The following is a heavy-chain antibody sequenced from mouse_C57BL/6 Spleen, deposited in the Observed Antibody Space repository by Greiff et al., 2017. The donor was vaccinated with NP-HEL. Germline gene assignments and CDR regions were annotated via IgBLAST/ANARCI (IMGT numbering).Heavy chain of an antibody. CDR2: INPSSGYT. D-gene: IGHD2-2*01. V-gene: IGHV1-7*01. Sequence: VQLQQSGAELAKPGASVKLSCKASGYTFTSYWMHWVKQRPGQGLEWIGYINPSSGYTKYNQKFKDEATLTADKSSSTAYMQLSSLTYEDSAVYYCARGYGYGTGNYYAMDYWGQGTSVTVSS. CDR1: GYTFTSYW. J-gene: IGHJ4*01. CDR3: ARGYGYGTGNYYAMDY.